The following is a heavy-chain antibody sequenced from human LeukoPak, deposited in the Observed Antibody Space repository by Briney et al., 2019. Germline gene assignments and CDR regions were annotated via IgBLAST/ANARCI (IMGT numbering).Heavy chain of an antibody. CDR2: IYSGGTT. D-gene: IGHD3-10*01. CDR3: AKLNAWYGEGYFDY. J-gene: IGHJ4*02. Sequence: GGTLRLSCAASGFTVSSNYMSWVRQPPGKGLEWVSVIYSGGTTFYADSVKGRFTISRDNSKNTLYLQMNSLRADDTAVYYCAKLNAWYGEGYFDYWGQGTVVTVSS. CDR1: GFTVSSNY. V-gene: IGHV3-53*01.